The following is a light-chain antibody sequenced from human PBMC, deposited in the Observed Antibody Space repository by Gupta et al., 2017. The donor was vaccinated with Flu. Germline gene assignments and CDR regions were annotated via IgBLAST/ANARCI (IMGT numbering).Light chain of an antibody. J-gene: IGKJ2*03. CDR1: QSLLHSNGYNY. V-gene: IGKV2-28*01. CDR2: LGS. Sequence: DIVMTQSPLSLPVPLGEPASISCRSSQSLLHSNGYNYLDWYLQKPGQSPQLLIYLGSNRASGVPDRFSGSGSGTDFTLKISRVEAEDVGVYYCMQALQTPRSFGQGTKLEIK. CDR3: MQALQTPRS.